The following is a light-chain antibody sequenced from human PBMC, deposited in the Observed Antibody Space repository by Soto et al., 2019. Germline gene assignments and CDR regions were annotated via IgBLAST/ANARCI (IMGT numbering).Light chain of an antibody. CDR2: KAS. J-gene: IGKJ4*01. CDR1: QSISYW. V-gene: IGKV1-5*03. CDR3: IQYNYYPLT. Sequence: DIQMTQSPSTVSASVGDRVTITCRASQSISYWLAWYQQRPGKAPRLLIYKASSLQSGVQSRFSGSGSGTEFTLTIRSLQPDDFATYFCIQYNYYPLTFGGGTKVDIK.